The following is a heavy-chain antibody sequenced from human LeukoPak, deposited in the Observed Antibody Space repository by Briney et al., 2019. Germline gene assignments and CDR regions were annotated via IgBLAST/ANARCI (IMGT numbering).Heavy chain of an antibody. CDR2: ISWNSGSK. CDR1: GFTFDDYA. J-gene: IGHJ5*02. CDR3: AKDLRGVPSVAWFDP. D-gene: IGHD3-10*01. V-gene: IGHV3-9*01. Sequence: GGSLRLSCAASGFTFDDYAMHWVRQAPGKGLEWVAGISWNSGSKVYADSRKGRFTISRDNANNSLYQQINRMRAEDTAVYYSAKDLRGVPSVAWFDPWGQGTLVTVSS.